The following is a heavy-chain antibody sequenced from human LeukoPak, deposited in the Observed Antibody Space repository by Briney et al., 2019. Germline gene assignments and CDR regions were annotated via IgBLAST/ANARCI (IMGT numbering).Heavy chain of an antibody. Sequence: SETLSLTCAVYGGSFSSYYWSWIRHPPGKGLEWMGEINHSGSTNYNPRLKSRVTISVDTSKNQFSLKLSSVTAADTAVYYCARRLYYYGSGSSLGYFQHWGQGTLVTVSS. CDR1: GGSFSSYY. V-gene: IGHV4-34*01. D-gene: IGHD3-10*01. J-gene: IGHJ1*01. CDR3: ARRLYYYGSGSSLGYFQH. CDR2: INHSGST.